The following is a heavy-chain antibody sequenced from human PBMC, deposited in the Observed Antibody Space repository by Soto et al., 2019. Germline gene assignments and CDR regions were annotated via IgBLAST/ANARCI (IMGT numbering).Heavy chain of an antibody. D-gene: IGHD6-19*01. Sequence: GSLRLSCAASGFNVSYNYMSWVRQAPGKGLEWVSVIYSGGSTYYAESVKGRFTISRDNSKNTVYLQMNSLRVEDTAVYYCASIAVAEGFDPWGQGTLVTVSS. CDR1: GFNVSYNY. CDR3: ASIAVAEGFDP. J-gene: IGHJ5*02. CDR2: IYSGGST. V-gene: IGHV3-53*01.